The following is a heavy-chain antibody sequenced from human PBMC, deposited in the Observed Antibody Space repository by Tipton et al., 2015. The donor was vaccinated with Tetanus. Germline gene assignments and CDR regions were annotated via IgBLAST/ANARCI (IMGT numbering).Heavy chain of an antibody. V-gene: IGHV4-61*01. CDR2: IFHSGST. CDR1: GGSVSNGSYY. J-gene: IGHJ3*01. Sequence: TLSLTCTVSGGSVSNGSYYWNWIRQPPGKGLEWIAYIFHSGSTNYSPSLKSRVAISMDTSKNQISLKLSSVTAADTAVYYCARRSYCSSSRCFDAFDLWGQGTMVTVSS. CDR3: ARRSYCSSSRCFDAFDL. D-gene: IGHD2-2*01.